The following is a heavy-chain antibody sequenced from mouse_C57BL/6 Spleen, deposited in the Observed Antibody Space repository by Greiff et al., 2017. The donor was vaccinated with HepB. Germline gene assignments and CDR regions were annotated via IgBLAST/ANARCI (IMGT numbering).Heavy chain of an antibody. Sequence: QVQLQQPGAELVRPGSSVKLSCKASGYTFTSYWMDWVKQRPGQGLEWIGNIYPSDSETHYNQKFKDKATLTVDKSSSTAYMQLSSLTSADSAVYYCATSLYRDYAMDYWGQGTSVTVSS. CDR3: ATSLYRDYAMDY. D-gene: IGHD2-12*01. V-gene: IGHV1-61*01. J-gene: IGHJ4*01. CDR1: GYTFTSYW. CDR2: IYPSDSET.